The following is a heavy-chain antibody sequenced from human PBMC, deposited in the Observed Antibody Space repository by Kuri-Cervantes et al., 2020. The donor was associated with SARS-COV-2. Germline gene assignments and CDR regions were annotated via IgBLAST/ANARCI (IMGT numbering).Heavy chain of an antibody. J-gene: IGHJ4*02. D-gene: IGHD5-12*01. Sequence: GGSLRLSCAASGFTISDYYMTWIRQTPGKGLEWVSAISGSGGSTYYADSVKGRFTISRDNAKNSLYLQMNSLRAEDTAVYYCAKGAGDIVATILDYWGQGTLVTVSS. V-gene: IGHV3-11*04. CDR2: ISGSGGST. CDR3: AKGAGDIVATILDY. CDR1: GFTISDYY.